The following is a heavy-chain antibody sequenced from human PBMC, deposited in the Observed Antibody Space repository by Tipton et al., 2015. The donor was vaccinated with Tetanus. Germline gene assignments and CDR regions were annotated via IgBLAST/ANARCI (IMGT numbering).Heavy chain of an antibody. V-gene: IGHV5-51*01. J-gene: IGHJ5*02. CDR2: IYPGDSDT. CDR3: ARHSDEAAAVHNWFDP. CDR1: GYSFTSYW. D-gene: IGHD6-13*01. Sequence: QLVQSGAKVKKPGESLKISCKGSGYSFTSYWIGWVRQMPGKGLEWMGIIYPGDSDTRYSPSFQGQVTISADKSISTAYLQWSSLKASDPAMYYCARHSDEAAAVHNWFDPWGQGTLVTVSS.